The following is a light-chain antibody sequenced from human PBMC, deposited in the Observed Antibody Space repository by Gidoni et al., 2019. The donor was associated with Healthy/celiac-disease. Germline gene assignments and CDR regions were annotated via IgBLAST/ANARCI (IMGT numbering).Light chain of an antibody. Sequence: QSALTQPDSVSGSPGQAITISCTGTSSDVGSYNLVSWYQQHPGKAPKLMIYEVSKRPSVVSNRFSGSKSGNTASLTISGLQAEDDADYYCCSYAGSSTWMFGGGTKLPVL. V-gene: IGLV2-23*02. CDR3: CSYAGSSTWM. CDR2: EVS. CDR1: SSDVGSYNL. J-gene: IGLJ3*02.